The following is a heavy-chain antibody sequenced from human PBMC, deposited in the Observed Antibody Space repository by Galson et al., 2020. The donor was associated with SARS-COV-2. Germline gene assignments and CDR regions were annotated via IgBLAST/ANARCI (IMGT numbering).Heavy chain of an antibody. CDR1: GFTFSSYA. V-gene: IGHV3-30*04. D-gene: IGHD1-26*01. J-gene: IGHJ4*02. CDR3: AKELLSGIVNY. Sequence: GESLKISCAASGFTFSSYAMHWVRQAPGKGLEWVAFITYDGSKTNYADSVKGRFTISRDNSKNTLYLQMNTLRTDDTSVYYCAKELLSGIVNYWGQGTLVSVSS. CDR2: ITYDGSKT.